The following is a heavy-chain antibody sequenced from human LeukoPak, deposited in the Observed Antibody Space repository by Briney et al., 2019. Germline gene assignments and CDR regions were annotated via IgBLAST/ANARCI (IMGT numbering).Heavy chain of an antibody. CDR2: IWSDGSNK. J-gene: IGHJ4*02. D-gene: IGHD3-16*02. CDR1: GFSFSTYG. V-gene: IGHV3-33*01. Sequence: PGRSLRLSCAASGFSFSTYGMHWVRQAPGKGLEWVAVIWSDGSNKYYADSVKGRFTISRDNSKNTLYLQMNSLRAEDTAVYYCARGVPYDYVWGSYRSLDYWGQGTLVTVSS. CDR3: ARGVPYDYVWGSYRSLDY.